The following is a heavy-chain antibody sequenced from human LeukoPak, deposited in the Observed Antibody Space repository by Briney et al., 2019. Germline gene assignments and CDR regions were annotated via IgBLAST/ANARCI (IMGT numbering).Heavy chain of an antibody. CDR2: IYYSGST. CDR3: ARDRLGYFD. D-gene: IGHD3-9*01. CDR1: GGSISSYY. J-gene: IGHJ4*02. Sequence: SETLSLTCTVSGGSISSYYWSWIRQPPGKGLEWIGYIYYSGSTNHNPSLKSRVTISVDTSKNQFSLKLSSVTAADTAVYYCARDRLGYFDWGQGTLVTVSS. V-gene: IGHV4-59*01.